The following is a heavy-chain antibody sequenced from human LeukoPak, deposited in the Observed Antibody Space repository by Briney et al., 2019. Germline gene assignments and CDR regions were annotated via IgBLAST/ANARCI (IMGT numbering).Heavy chain of an antibody. J-gene: IGHJ4*02. CDR1: GFTFSSYM. Sequence: TGGSLRLSCAASGFTFSSYMMTWVRQAPGKGLEWVANIKPDGGEKFYVDSVRGRFTISRDNAKNSLYLQMNSLRAEDTAVYYCASGSLSSGILEYWGQGTLVIVSS. D-gene: IGHD3-3*01. CDR2: IKPDGGEK. CDR3: ASGSLSSGILEY. V-gene: IGHV3-7*01.